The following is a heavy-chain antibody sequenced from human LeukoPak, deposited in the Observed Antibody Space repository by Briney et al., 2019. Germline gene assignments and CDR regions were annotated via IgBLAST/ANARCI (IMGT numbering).Heavy chain of an antibody. CDR3: AKDLSGISSTGRTFDY. Sequence: GGSLRLSCAASGFTFSTYAMSWVRQAPGQGLEWVSAISGSGVSTYYADSVKGRFTISRDNSKNTLYLQRNSLRAEDTAVYYCAKDLSGISSTGRTFDYWGQGTLVTVSS. CDR1: GFTFSTYA. D-gene: IGHD1-1*01. J-gene: IGHJ4*02. CDR2: ISGSGVST. V-gene: IGHV3-23*01.